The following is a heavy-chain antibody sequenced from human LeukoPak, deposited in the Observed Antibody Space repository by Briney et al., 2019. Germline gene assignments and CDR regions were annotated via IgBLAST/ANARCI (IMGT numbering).Heavy chain of an antibody. CDR1: GFTFSRFS. V-gene: IGHV3-21*01. Sequence: GGSLRLSCATSGFTFSRFSFRWVRQAPGKGLEWVASIYVTGNYINYADSVKGRVTISRDNAKNSVYLQMNSLRVEDTAVYYCARNSYYYGSGSVFDYWGQGILVTVSS. CDR2: IYVTGNYI. J-gene: IGHJ4*02. D-gene: IGHD3-10*01. CDR3: ARNSYYYGSGSVFDY.